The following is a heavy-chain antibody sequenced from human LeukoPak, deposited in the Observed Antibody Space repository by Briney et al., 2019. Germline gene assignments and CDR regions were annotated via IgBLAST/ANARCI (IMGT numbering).Heavy chain of an antibody. J-gene: IGHJ4*02. CDR2: IIPILGIA. D-gene: IGHD3-3*01. CDR3: ARDPPIRFLEGYFDY. Sequence: SVKVSCKASGGTFSSYTISWMRQAPGQGLEWMGRIIPILGIANYAQKFQGNVTITANKSTSTAYMELSGPSSEDTAVYYCARDPPIRFLEGYFDYWGQGTLVTVSS. V-gene: IGHV1-69*04. CDR1: GGTFSSYT.